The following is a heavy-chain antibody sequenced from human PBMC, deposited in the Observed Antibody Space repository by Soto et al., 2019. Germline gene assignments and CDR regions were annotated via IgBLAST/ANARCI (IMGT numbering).Heavy chain of an antibody. Sequence: PSETLSLTCTVSGGSISSGDYYWGWIRQHPGKGLEWIGYIYYRGSTYYNPSLKSRLTISVDTSKNQFSLKLSSVTAADTAVYYCARDQYSGYQFDSWGQGTLVTVSS. CDR2: IYYRGST. D-gene: IGHD5-12*01. J-gene: IGHJ4*02. CDR1: GGSISSGDYY. V-gene: IGHV4-31*03. CDR3: ARDQYSGYQFDS.